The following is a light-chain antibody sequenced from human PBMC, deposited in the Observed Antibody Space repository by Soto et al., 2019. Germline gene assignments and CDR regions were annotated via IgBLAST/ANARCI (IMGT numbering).Light chain of an antibody. V-gene: IGKV1-33*01. CDR2: AAS. CDR1: QSISSY. Sequence: DIQMTQSPSSLSASVGDRVTITCRASQSISSYLNWYQQKPGKAPKLLIYAASSLQTGVPSRFSGSGSGTDFTFTISSLQPEDIATYYCQQYETFSGTFGPGTKVDI. J-gene: IGKJ1*01. CDR3: QQYETFSGT.